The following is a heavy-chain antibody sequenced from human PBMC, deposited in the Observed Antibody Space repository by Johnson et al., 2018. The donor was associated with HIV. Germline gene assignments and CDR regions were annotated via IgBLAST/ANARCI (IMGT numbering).Heavy chain of an antibody. D-gene: IGHD1-26*01. Sequence: EVQLVESGGGVVRPGGSLRLSCAASGFTFDDYGMSWVRQAPGKGLEWVSGINWNGGSTGYADSVKGRFTISRDNSKNTLYLQVNSLRAEDTAVYYCARGVGATVRYDAFDIWGQGTRVTVS. CDR1: GFTFDDYG. V-gene: IGHV3-20*04. CDR3: ARGVGATVRYDAFDI. CDR2: INWNGGST. J-gene: IGHJ3*02.